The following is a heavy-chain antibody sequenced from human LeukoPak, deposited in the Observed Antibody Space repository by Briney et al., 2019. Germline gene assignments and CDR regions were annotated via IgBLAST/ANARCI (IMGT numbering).Heavy chain of an antibody. D-gene: IGHD3-10*01. CDR1: GGSVSSGSYY. V-gene: IGHV4-61*01. Sequence: SETLSLTCTVSGGSVSSGSYYWSWIRQPPGKGLEWIGYIYYSGSTNYNPSLKSRVTISVDTSKNQFPLKLSSVTAADTAVYYCAREDGSGSWEPNWFDPWGQGTLVTVSS. J-gene: IGHJ5*02. CDR2: IYYSGST. CDR3: AREDGSGSWEPNWFDP.